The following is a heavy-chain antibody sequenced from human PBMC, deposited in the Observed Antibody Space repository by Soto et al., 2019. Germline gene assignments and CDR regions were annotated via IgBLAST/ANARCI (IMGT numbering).Heavy chain of an antibody. J-gene: IGHJ4*02. Sequence: PSETLSLTCTVSGGSLSGYYWSWIRQPAGKGLEWIGRIYSSGNTNYNPSLKSRVTMSVDMSKNQFFLNLHSVTAADSAVYFCGRESGETWDYEAYWGQGTPVTVSS. CDR1: GGSLSGYY. CDR2: IYSSGNT. CDR3: GRESGETWDYEAY. V-gene: IGHV4-4*07. D-gene: IGHD1-7*01.